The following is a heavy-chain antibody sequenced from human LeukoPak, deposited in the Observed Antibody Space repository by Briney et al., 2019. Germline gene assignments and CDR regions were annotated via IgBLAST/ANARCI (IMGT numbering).Heavy chain of an antibody. V-gene: IGHV4-59*12. D-gene: IGHD1-26*01. CDR2: IYYSGSI. CDR3: ARGRRGGAVSFKGRYFDY. J-gene: IGHJ4*02. CDR1: GGSISSYY. Sequence: SETLSLTCTVSGGSISSYYWSWIRQPPGKGLEWIGYIYYSGSINYNPSLKSRVTISVDTSKNQFSLKLSSVTAADTAVYYCARGRRGGAVSFKGRYFDYWGQGTLVTVSS.